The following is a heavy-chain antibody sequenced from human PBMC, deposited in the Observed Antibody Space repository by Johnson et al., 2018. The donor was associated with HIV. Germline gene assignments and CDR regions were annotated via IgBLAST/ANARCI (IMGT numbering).Heavy chain of an antibody. J-gene: IGHJ3*02. V-gene: IGHV3-53*01. CDR2: MYSGGSP. CDR1: GFTVSSSY. Sequence: EVQLVESGGGLVQPGGSLRLSCAASGFTVSSSYMSWIRQAPGKGLEWVSVMYSGGSPYYAESVKGRFTISRDNAKNSLYLQMNTLRAEDTAVYYCARDATYRKYALTSFDIWGQGAMVTVSS. CDR3: ARDATYRKYALTSFDI. D-gene: IGHD1-14*01.